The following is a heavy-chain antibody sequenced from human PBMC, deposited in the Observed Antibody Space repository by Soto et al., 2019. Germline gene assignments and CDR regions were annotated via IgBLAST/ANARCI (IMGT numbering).Heavy chain of an antibody. D-gene: IGHD5-18*01. V-gene: IGHV5-51*01. CDR3: ARTESGYSYGFADV. Sequence: PGESLKISCEGSGYTFTNYWIGWVRQMPGKGLEWMGIIYPGDSDTRYSPSFQGQVTFSPDKSTTSAYLQWSSLKASDTAIYYCARTESGYSYGFADVWGQGTMVTVSS. J-gene: IGHJ6*02. CDR1: GYTFTNYW. CDR2: IYPGDSDT.